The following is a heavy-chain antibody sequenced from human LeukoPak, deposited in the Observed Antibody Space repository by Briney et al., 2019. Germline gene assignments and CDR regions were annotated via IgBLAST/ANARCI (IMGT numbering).Heavy chain of an antibody. V-gene: IGHV1-2*02. J-gene: IGHJ4*02. D-gene: IGHD6-13*01. Sequence: ASVKVSCKASGHTFTGYYMHRVRQAPGQGLEWMGWINPNSGGTNYAQKFQGRVTMTRDTSISTAYMELSRLRSDDTAVYYCARGIAAAGPYYFDYWGQGTLVTVSS. CDR3: ARGIAAAGPYYFDY. CDR2: INPNSGGT. CDR1: GHTFTGYY.